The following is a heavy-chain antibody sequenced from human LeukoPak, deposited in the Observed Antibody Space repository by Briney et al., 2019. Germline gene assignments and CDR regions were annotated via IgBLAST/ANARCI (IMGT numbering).Heavy chain of an antibody. CDR2: ISSSSSYI. CDR3: AKDSRHYYYGMDV. J-gene: IGHJ6*02. CDR1: GFTFSSYS. Sequence: PGGSLRLSCAASGFTFSSYSMNWVRQAPGKGLEWVSSISSSSSYIHYADSVKGRFTISRDNAKNSLYLQMNSLRAEDTALYYCAKDSRHYYYGMDVWGQGTTVTVSS. V-gene: IGHV3-21*04.